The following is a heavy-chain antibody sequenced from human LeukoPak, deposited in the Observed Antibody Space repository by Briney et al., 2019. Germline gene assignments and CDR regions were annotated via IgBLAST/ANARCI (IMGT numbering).Heavy chain of an antibody. CDR1: GFTFSSYA. CDR2: ISSNGGST. J-gene: IGHJ4*02. Sequence: GGSLRLSCAASGFTFSSYAMHWVRQAPGKGLEYVSAISSNGGSTYYADSVKGRFTISRDNSKNSLYLQMNSLRTEDSALYYCASLGVGPHYWGQGTLVSVSS. V-gene: IGHV3-64*04. CDR3: ASLGVGPHY. D-gene: IGHD7-27*01.